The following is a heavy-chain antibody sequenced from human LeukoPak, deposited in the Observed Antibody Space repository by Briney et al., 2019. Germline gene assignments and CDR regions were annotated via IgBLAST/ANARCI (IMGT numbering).Heavy chain of an antibody. CDR1: GGSISSNSYY. CDR3: ARSRGSLRWRIDY. J-gene: IGHJ4*02. CDR2: IYYSGST. V-gene: IGHV4-39*07. Sequence: SETLSLTCTVSGGSISSNSYYWGWIRQPPGKGLEWIGSIYYSGSTNYNPSLKSRVTISVDTSKNQFSLKLSSVTAADTAVYYCARSRGSLRWRIDYWGQGTLVTVSS. D-gene: IGHD4-23*01.